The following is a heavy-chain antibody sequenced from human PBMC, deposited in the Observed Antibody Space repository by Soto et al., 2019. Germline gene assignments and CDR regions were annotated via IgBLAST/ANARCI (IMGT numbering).Heavy chain of an antibody. CDR1: GGSISSSSYY. Sequence: SETLSLTCTVSGGSISSSSYYWGWIRQPPGKGLEWIGSIYYSGSTYYNPSLKSRVTISVDTSKNQFSLKLSSVTAADTAVYYCARHFRFWRGHPGSGRNPGDYWGQGTLVTVSS. CDR3: ARHFRFWRGHPGSGRNPGDY. V-gene: IGHV4-39*01. CDR2: IYYSGST. D-gene: IGHD3-10*01. J-gene: IGHJ4*02.